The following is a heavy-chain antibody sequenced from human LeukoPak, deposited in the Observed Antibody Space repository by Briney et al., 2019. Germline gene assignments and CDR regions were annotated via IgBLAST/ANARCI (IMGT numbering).Heavy chain of an antibody. D-gene: IGHD2-2*01. J-gene: IGHJ5*02. V-gene: IGHV1-18*01. CDR1: GYTFIRSD. Sequence: ASVKVSCKASGYTFIRSDISWVRQAPGQGLEWMGWISGYNGNTNYAQKFQGRVTMTTDTSTNTAYMELRNLRSDDTAVYYCARGRSCSSTSCYFDPWGQGTPVTVSS. CDR2: ISGYNGNT. CDR3: ARGRSCSSTSCYFDP.